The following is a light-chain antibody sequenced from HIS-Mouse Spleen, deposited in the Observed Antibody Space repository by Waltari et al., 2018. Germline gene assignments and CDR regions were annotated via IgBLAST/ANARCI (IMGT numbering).Light chain of an antibody. CDR3: YSTDSSGNHRV. CDR1: ALPKKY. CDR2: EDS. J-gene: IGLJ2*01. V-gene: IGLV3-10*01. Sequence: SYELTQPPSVSVSPGQTARITYSGDALPKKYAYWYQQKSGQAPVLVIYEDSKRPSRIPERFSGASSGTMATLTISGAQVEDEADYYCYSTDSSGNHRVFGGGTKLTVL.